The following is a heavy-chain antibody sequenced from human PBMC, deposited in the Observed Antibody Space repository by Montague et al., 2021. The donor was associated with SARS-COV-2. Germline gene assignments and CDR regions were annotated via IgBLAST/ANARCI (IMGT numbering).Heavy chain of an antibody. J-gene: IGHJ4*02. CDR3: ARGTRHDYGDSHYFDY. CDR2: ISYTGST. D-gene: IGHD4-17*01. Sequence: SETLSLTCTVSGGSISRSTSSWAWIRQPPGKGLEWIGSISYTGSTYYNPSLKSRVTISVDTSKNQFSLKLTSVTASDTAVYYCARGTRHDYGDSHYFDYWGQGALVTVSS. V-gene: IGHV4-39*01. CDR1: GGSISRSTSS.